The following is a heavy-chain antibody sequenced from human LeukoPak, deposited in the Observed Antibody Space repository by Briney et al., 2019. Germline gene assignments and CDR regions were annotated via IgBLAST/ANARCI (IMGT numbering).Heavy chain of an antibody. CDR2: IYTSGST. CDR1: GGSISSGSYY. J-gene: IGHJ4*02. CDR3: AREVGQLALFDY. Sequence: SETLSLTCTVSGGSISSGSYYWSWIRQLAGKGLEWIGRIYTSGSTNYNPSLKSRVTISVDTSKNQFSLKLSSVTAADTAVYYCAREVGQLALFDYWGQGTLVTVSS. D-gene: IGHD6-13*01. V-gene: IGHV4-61*02.